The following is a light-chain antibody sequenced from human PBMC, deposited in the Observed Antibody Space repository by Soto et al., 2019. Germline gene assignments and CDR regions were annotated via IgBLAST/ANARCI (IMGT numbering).Light chain of an antibody. V-gene: IGKV1-5*03. CDR1: QSISTW. Sequence: DIQMTQSPSTLSASVGDRVTITCRASQSISTWLAWYQQKPGKAPKVLIYKASSLESGVPSRFSGSGSGTEFTITISSLQPDDFAPYYCQQYNSYSRTFGQGTKVEIK. J-gene: IGKJ1*01. CDR2: KAS. CDR3: QQYNSYSRT.